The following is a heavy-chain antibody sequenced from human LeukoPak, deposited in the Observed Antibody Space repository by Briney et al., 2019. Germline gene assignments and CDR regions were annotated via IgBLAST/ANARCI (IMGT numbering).Heavy chain of an antibody. D-gene: IGHD5-18*01. CDR2: IYTSGST. Sequence: PSETLSLTCTVSGGSISSYYWRWIRQPAGMGLEWIRRIYTSGSTNYNPSLKSRVTMSVDTSKNQFSLKLSSVTAADTAVYYCARSPTQAIYSYGYFFDYWGQGTLVTVSS. V-gene: IGHV4-4*07. J-gene: IGHJ4*02. CDR3: ARSPTQAIYSYGYFFDY. CDR1: GGSISSYY.